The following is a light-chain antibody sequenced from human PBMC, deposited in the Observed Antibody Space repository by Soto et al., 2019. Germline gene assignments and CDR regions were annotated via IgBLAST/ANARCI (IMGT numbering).Light chain of an antibody. CDR3: AAWDDSLNGSV. V-gene: IGLV1-36*01. CDR2: YDD. J-gene: IGLJ1*01. Sequence: QSVLTQPPSVSEAPRQRVTISCSGSSSNIGNNAVNWYQQLPGKAPKLLIYYDDLLPSGVSDRFSGSKSGTSASLAISGLQSEDEADYSCAAWDDSLNGSVFGTGTKLTVL. CDR1: SSNIGNNA.